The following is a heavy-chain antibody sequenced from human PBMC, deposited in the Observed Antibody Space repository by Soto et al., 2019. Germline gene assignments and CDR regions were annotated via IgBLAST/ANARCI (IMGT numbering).Heavy chain of an antibody. J-gene: IGHJ6*02. CDR2: ISGSGGST. V-gene: IGHV3-23*01. CDR3: AREKQLVLSYYYYGMDV. CDR1: GSTFSSYA. D-gene: IGHD6-6*01. Sequence: PGGSLRLSCAASGSTFSSYAMSWVRQAPGKGLEWVSAISGSGGSTYYADSVKGRFTISRDNSKNTLYLQMNSLRAEDTAVYYCAREKQLVLSYYYYGMDVWGQGTTVTVSS.